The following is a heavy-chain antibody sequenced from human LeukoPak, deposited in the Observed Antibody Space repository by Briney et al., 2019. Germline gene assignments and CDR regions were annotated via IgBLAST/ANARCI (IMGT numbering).Heavy chain of an antibody. CDR3: ARDNLYYGSDY. CDR2: ISASNGNT. D-gene: IGHD3-3*01. CDR1: GCTFTSYG. V-gene: IGHV1-18*01. J-gene: IGHJ4*02. Sequence: GASVKVSCKASGCTFTSYGISWVRQAPGQGLEWMGWISASNGNTNYAQILQGRVTLTTDTSTSTAYMELRSLTSDDTAVYYCARDNLYYGSDYWGQGTLVTVSS.